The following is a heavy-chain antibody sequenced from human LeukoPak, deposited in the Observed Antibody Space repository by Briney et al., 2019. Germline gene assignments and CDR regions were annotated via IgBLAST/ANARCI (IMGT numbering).Heavy chain of an antibody. CDR3: ARGGWGSRHYFDY. Sequence: SETLSLTCAVYGGSFSGYYWSWIRQPPGKGLEWIGEINHSGSTNYNPSLKSRVTISVDTSKNQFSLKLSSLTAADTAVYYCARGGWGSRHYFDYWGQGTLVTVSS. D-gene: IGHD3-16*01. J-gene: IGHJ4*02. V-gene: IGHV4-34*01. CDR1: GGSFSGYY. CDR2: INHSGST.